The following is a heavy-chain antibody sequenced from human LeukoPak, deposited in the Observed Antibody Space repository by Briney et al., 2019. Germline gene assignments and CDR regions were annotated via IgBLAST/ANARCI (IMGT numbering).Heavy chain of an antibody. D-gene: IGHD4-17*01. CDR1: GYTFTSYD. Sequence: ASVKVSCKASGYTFTSYDINWVRQATGQGLEWMGWMNPNSGNTGYAQKFQGRVTMTRNTSISTAYMELSSLRSEDTAVYCCATASTVTTERGSVVRAFDIWGQGTMVTVSS. V-gene: IGHV1-8*01. CDR3: ATASTVTTERGSVVRAFDI. CDR2: MNPNSGNT. J-gene: IGHJ3*02.